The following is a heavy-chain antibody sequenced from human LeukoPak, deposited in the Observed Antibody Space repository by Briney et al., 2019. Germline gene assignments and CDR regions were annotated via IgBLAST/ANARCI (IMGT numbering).Heavy chain of an antibody. J-gene: IGHJ4*02. CDR2: IRRKGNDYAT. D-gene: IGHD3-16*01. CDR1: GFTFSGSA. V-gene: IGHV3-73*01. CDR3: TRLGGSPPYFDY. Sequence: GGSLRLSCAASGFTFSGSAMHWVRQASGKGLEWVGRIRRKGNDYATAYAASVKGRFTISRDDSKNTAYLQMDSLKTEDTAVYFCTRLGGSPPYFDYWGQGTLVTVS.